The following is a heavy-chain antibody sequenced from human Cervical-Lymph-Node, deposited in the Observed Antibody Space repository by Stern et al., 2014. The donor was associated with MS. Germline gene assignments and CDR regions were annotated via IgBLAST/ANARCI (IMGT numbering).Heavy chain of an antibody. Sequence: VQLVQSGAEVKKPGASVKVSCKASGYSFTGYFLHWVRQAPGQGLEWMGWIKPNRGDTNYAQKFHGRVTMTRDSSSSTAYMELSSLRSDDTAVYYCARDGRSSYGSGSYYSSGYWGQGTLVTVSS. CDR3: ARDGRSSYGSGSYYSSGY. V-gene: IGHV1-2*02. D-gene: IGHD3-10*01. CDR1: GYSFTGYF. J-gene: IGHJ4*02. CDR2: IKPNRGDT.